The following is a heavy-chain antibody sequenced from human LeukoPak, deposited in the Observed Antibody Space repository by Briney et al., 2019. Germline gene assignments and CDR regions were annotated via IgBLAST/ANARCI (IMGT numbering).Heavy chain of an antibody. J-gene: IGHJ4*02. D-gene: IGHD2/OR15-2a*01. CDR1: GFTFSSYW. V-gene: IGHV3-7*05. Sequence: GGSLRLSCTASGFTFSSYWMIWVRQAPGRGLEWVATIKPDGSEKYYVDSVKGRFTISRDDAKNSLYLQMNSLRADDTAVYYCARSSMGFFDYWGQGTLVTVSS. CDR2: IKPDGSEK. CDR3: ARSSMGFFDY.